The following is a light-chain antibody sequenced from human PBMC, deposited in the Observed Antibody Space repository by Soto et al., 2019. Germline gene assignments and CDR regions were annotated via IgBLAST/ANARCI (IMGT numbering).Light chain of an antibody. V-gene: IGLV2-23*02. J-gene: IGLJ1*01. CDR2: EVT. CDR1: SSDIGSYDL. CDR3: CSFADFTYV. Sequence: QSVLTPPASVSGSPGQSITISCTGTSSDIGSYDLVSWYQKHPGTAPKLIIYEVTKRPSGVSPRFSGSKSGNTASLTISGLQAVDEADYYCCSFADFTYVFGTGTKVTVL.